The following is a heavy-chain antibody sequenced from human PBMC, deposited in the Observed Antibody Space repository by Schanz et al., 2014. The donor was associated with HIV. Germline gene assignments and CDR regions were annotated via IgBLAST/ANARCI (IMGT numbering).Heavy chain of an antibody. J-gene: IGHJ4*02. D-gene: IGHD6-19*01. CDR1: GFTFSDYY. CDR3: AIGSGWWIDY. Sequence: VQVLESGGGLVQPGGSLSLSCAASGFTFSDYYMSWIRQAPGRGLEWLSYIDRSSYTINYADSAKGRFTISRDNAKNSLFLQMNSLRAEDTAVYYCAIGSGWWIDYWGQGTLVTVSS. CDR2: IDRSSYTI. V-gene: IGHV3-11*03.